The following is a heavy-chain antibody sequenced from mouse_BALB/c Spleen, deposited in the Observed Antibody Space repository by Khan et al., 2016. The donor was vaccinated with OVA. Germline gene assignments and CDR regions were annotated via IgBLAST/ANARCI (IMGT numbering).Heavy chain of an antibody. CDR2: ISSGGDYT. J-gene: IGHJ3*01. CDR1: GFTFSSYS. D-gene: IGHD4-1*01. V-gene: IGHV5-6*01. Sequence: EVQLQESGGDLVKPGGSLKLSCAASGFTFSSYSMSWVRQTPDKRLEWVASISSGGDYTYYPDSVKGRFTISRDNAKNTLHLQMSDLKSEDTAMYYGADHLTGWVAYWGQGTLVTGSA. CDR3: ADHLTGWVAY.